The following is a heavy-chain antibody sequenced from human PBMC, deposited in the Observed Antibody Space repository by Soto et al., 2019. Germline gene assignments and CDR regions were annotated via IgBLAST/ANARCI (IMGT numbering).Heavy chain of an antibody. J-gene: IGHJ4*02. V-gene: IGHV3-11*01. CDR1: GFPFSGYY. CDR2: ISSSGSTI. Sequence: GGAMRISCAGSGFPFSGYYRSWIRQAPGKGLEWVSYISSSGSTIYYADSVKGRFTISRDNAKNSLYLQMNSLRAEDTAVYYCARDLPFDYWGQGTLVTVSS. CDR3: ARDLPFDY.